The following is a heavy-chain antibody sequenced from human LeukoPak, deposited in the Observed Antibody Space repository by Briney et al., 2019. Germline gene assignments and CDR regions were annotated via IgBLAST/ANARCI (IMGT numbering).Heavy chain of an antibody. CDR2: IKQGGSEK. Sequence: GGSLRLSCAASGFTFSSYWMSWVRQAPGKGLEWVANIKQGGSEKYYVDSVKGRFTISRDNAKNSLYLQMNSLGAEDTAVYYCAARIAAATFDYWGQGTLVTVSS. CDR3: AARIAAATFDY. V-gene: IGHV3-7*01. D-gene: IGHD6-13*01. J-gene: IGHJ4*02. CDR1: GFTFSSYW.